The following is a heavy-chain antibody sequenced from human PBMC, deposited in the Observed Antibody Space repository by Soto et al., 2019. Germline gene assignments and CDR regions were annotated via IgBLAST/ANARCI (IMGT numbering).Heavy chain of an antibody. CDR2: TIPIFGTA. J-gene: IGHJ6*02. Sequence: QVQLVQSGAEVKKPGSSVKVSCKASGGTFSSYAISWVRQAPGQGLEWMGGTIPIFGTANYALKFQGRVTVTPDEAPSTDHLGLSRLRSEDTAVYYCARGVDTAMNYYGMDVWGQGTTVTVSS. D-gene: IGHD5-18*01. CDR1: GGTFSSYA. CDR3: ARGVDTAMNYYGMDV. V-gene: IGHV1-69*01.